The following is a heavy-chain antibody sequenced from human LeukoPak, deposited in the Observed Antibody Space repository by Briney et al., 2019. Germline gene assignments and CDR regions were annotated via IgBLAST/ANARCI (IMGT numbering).Heavy chain of an antibody. V-gene: IGHV3-7*04. CDR2: IKQDETEK. J-gene: IGHJ2*01. D-gene: IGHD5-18*01. CDR3: ARDPRGYSYGYWYFDL. CDR1: GFTFSNYW. Sequence: GGSLRLSCAASGFTFSNYWMTWVRQAPGKGLEWVANIKQDETEKYYVDSVKGRFTISRDNAKSSLYLQMNSLRAEDTALYYCARDPRGYSYGYWYFDLWGRGTLVTVSS.